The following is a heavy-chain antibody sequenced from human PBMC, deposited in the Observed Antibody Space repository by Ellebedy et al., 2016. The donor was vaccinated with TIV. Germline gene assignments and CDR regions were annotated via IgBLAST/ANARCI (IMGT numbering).Heavy chain of an antibody. D-gene: IGHD6-13*01. J-gene: IGHJ3*02. V-gene: IGHV3-48*01. CDR3: AAAAGAGDDAFDI. CDR2: ISSSSRTI. Sequence: GGSLRLSXAASGFPFIIYSLNWVRQAPGKGLEWVSYISSSSRTIYYADSVKGRFTISRDNAKNSLYLQMNSLRAEDTAVYYCAAAAGAGDDAFDIWGQGTMVTVSS. CDR1: GFPFIIYS.